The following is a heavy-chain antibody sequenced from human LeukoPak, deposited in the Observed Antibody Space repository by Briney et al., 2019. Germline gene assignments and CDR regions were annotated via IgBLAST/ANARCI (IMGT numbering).Heavy chain of an antibody. V-gene: IGHV3-21*06. D-gene: IGHD2-8*01. CDR1: GFTFSTYW. Sequence: GGSLRLSCEASGFTFSTYWMSWVRQAPGKGLEWVSSVSNSGDYIHYADSVKGRFTISRDNSKNSLYLQMNSLRAEDTAVYYCARALIGYYFDYWGQGTLVTVSS. CDR2: VSNSGDYI. J-gene: IGHJ4*02. CDR3: ARALIGYYFDY.